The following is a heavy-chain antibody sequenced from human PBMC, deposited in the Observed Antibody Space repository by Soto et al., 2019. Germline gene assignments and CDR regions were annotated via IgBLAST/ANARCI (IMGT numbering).Heavy chain of an antibody. V-gene: IGHV3-33*01. CDR2: IWYDGSKK. D-gene: IGHD6-25*01. J-gene: IGHJ6*02. CDR3: ARAPLLAAAGNYYYALDV. Sequence: PGGSQRVSSAASGFKFISHCMHWVRQTPGKGLEWVAVIWYDGSKKYYSDSVEGRLTISRDNSKNTLYLQMNSLRVEDTAVYYCARAPLLAAAGNYYYALDVWGQGTTVTVSS. CDR1: GFKFISHC.